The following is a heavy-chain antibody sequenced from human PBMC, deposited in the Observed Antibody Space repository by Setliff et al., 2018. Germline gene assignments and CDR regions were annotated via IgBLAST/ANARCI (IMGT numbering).Heavy chain of an antibody. Sequence: PSETLSLTCTVSGGSISSYYWSWIRQPPGKGLEWIGYIYYSGSTNYNPSLKSRVTISVDTSKNHFSLKLSSVTDADTAVYYCARYRGNYYDSSGYYSGDAFDIWGQGTMVTVSS. CDR2: IYYSGST. J-gene: IGHJ3*02. CDR3: ARYRGNYYDSSGYYSGDAFDI. D-gene: IGHD3-22*01. V-gene: IGHV4-59*01. CDR1: GGSISSYY.